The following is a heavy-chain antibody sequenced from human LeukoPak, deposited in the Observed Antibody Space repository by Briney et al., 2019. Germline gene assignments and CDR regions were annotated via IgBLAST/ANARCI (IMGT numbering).Heavy chain of an antibody. J-gene: IGHJ6*02. CDR2: INHSGSS. V-gene: IGHV4-34*01. Sequence: SETLSLTCAVSGGSFSGYYWSWIRQPPGKGLEWIGEINHSGSSKYNPSLKSRVTISVDTSKNQFSLKLSSVTAADTAVYYCARTPNIVVVPAAIDPGYYYYGMDVWGQGTTVTVSS. CDR1: GGSFSGYY. D-gene: IGHD2-2*01. CDR3: ARTPNIVVVPAAIDPGYYYYGMDV.